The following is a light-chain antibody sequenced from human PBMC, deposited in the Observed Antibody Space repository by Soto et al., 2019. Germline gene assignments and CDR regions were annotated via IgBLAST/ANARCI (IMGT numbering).Light chain of an antibody. CDR1: RSLLHSNGYNY. J-gene: IGKJ4*01. V-gene: IGKV2-28*01. CDR2: LGS. CDR3: MQALQGLT. Sequence: DIVMTQSPLSLPVTPGEPASISCRSSRSLLHSNGYNYLDWYLQKPGQSPQLLIYLGSSRASGVPDRFSGSGSGTDFTLKISRVEAEDVGVYYCMQALQGLTFGGGTKVEI.